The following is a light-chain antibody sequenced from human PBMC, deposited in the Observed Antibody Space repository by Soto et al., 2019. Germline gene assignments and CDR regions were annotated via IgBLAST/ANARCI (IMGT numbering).Light chain of an antibody. CDR3: AAWDDSLSGWV. Sequence: QSVLTQPPSASGTPGQRVTISCSGSSSNIGSNYVYWYQQLPGTAPKLLIDRNNQRPSGVPDRFSGSKSSTSASLTISGLRSEDEADYYCAAWDDSLSGWVFGGGTKVTVL. V-gene: IGLV1-47*01. CDR1: SSNIGSNY. J-gene: IGLJ3*02. CDR2: RNN.